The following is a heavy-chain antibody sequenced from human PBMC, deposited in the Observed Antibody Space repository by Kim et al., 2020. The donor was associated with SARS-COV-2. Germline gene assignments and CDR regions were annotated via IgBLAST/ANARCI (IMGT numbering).Heavy chain of an antibody. V-gene: IGHV1-2*04. CDR2: INPNSGGT. J-gene: IGHJ4*02. D-gene: IGHD3-16*01. Sequence: ASVKVFCKASGYTFTGYYMHWVRQAPGQGLEWMGWINPNSGGTNYAQKFQGWVTMTRDTSISTAYMELSRLRSDDTAVYYCARDFGMGEKRIYTRLYYFDYWGQGTLVTVSS. CDR1: GYTFTGYY. CDR3: ARDFGMGEKRIYTRLYYFDY.